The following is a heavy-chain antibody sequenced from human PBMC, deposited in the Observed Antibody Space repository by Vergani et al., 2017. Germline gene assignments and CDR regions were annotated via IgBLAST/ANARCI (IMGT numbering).Heavy chain of an antibody. J-gene: IGHJ6*03. Sequence: QVQLQESGPGVVKPSQTLSLTCALSVGSISSGDHCWTCTSQRPGKGLEWSGYIFYSGTTCANPSLRSPLTVSVDTSQNQFSQKLRSVTAADTAVYYSGRVVTQVPSTSHFYCLHVWGKGTTVVVSS. CDR3: GRVVTQVPSTSHFYCLHV. CDR1: VGSISSGDHC. V-gene: IGHV4-31*11. CDR2: IFYSGTT. D-gene: IGHD2/OR15-2a*01.